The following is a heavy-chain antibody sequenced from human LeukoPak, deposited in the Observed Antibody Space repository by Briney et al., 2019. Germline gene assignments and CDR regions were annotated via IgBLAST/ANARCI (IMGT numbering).Heavy chain of an antibody. J-gene: IGHJ4*02. Sequence: SETLSLTCTVYGGSFSGYYWSWIRQPPGKGLEWIGEINHSGSTNYNPSLKSRVTISVDTSKNQFSLKLSSVTAADTAVYYCARAFSSGLPYFDYWGQGTLVTVSS. CDR1: GGSFSGYY. CDR3: ARAFSSGLPYFDY. CDR2: INHSGST. V-gene: IGHV4-34*01. D-gene: IGHD6-19*01.